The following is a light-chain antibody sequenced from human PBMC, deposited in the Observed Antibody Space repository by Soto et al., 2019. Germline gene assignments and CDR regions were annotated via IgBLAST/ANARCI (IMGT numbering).Light chain of an antibody. Sequence: DIQMTQSPSSLSASVGDSVTITCQASQDITNYLNWYRQKPGKAPKLLIYDASNLEPGVPSRFSGRGSGADFTFSISSLQPEDIATYYCQQYDDIPPTFGQGTRLEI. V-gene: IGKV1-33*01. J-gene: IGKJ5*01. CDR1: QDITNY. CDR2: DAS. CDR3: QQYDDIPPT.